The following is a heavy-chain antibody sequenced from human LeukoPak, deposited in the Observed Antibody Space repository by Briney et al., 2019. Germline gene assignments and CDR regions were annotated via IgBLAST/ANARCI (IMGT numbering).Heavy chain of an antibody. V-gene: IGHV4-39*01. CDR1: GGSISSSTYY. Sequence: PSETLSLTCIVSGGSISSSTYYWGWICQSPGKGLEWIGSISYSGTTYYNPSLKSRVTISVDTSKNQFSLKLNSVTAADTAVFYCAANSADYNTLGSSYKVWGQGTLVTVSS. CDR3: AANSADYNTLGSSYKV. J-gene: IGHJ4*02. CDR2: ISYSGTT. D-gene: IGHD3-10*01.